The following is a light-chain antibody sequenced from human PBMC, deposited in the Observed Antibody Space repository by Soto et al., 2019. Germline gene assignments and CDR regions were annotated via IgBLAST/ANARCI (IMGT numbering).Light chain of an antibody. CDR3: QSYGTSLSGLYV. Sequence: QSVLTQPPSASGSPGQSVTISCTGTSSDVGGYKYVSWYQQYPGKAPKLMIYAVSERPSGVPDRFSGSKSGNTASLTVSGLQAEDEGEYFCQSYGTSLSGLYVFGTGTKVTVL. CDR1: SSDVGGYKY. J-gene: IGLJ1*01. CDR2: AVS. V-gene: IGLV2-8*01.